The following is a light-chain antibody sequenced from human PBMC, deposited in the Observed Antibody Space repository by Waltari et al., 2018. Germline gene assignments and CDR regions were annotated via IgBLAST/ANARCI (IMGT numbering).Light chain of an antibody. CDR1: ENVNNY. Sequence: DIQMTQSPSSLSASVGDRVTITCRASENVNNYLNWYQQKPGKAPKLLIYKASTLQTGVPSRFSGSGSGTDYNFTISSLQSEDVATYYCQHGYGTPYSFGQGTKVDIK. CDR2: KAS. V-gene: IGKV1-39*01. J-gene: IGKJ2*03. CDR3: QHGYGTPYS.